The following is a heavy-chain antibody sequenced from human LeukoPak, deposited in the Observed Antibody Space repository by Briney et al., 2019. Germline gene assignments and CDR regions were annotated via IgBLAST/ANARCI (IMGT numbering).Heavy chain of an antibody. CDR2: VYNSGGT. D-gene: IGHD1-26*01. CDR3: ARHRVVGTTRGRGFDS. Sequence: SETLSLTCTVPGGSISSSNSYWGWIRQPPGKGLEWIGGVYNSGGTSYNPSLKSRVIISKDTSKDQVSLRLSSVTVADTAVYYCARHRVVGTTRGRGFDSWGQGTLVIVSS. CDR1: GGSISSSNSY. J-gene: IGHJ5*01. V-gene: IGHV4-39*01.